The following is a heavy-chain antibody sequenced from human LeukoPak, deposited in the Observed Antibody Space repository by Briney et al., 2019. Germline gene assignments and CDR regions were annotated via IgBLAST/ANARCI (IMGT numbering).Heavy chain of an antibody. CDR2: ISAYNGNT. CDR1: GYTFTSYA. D-gene: IGHD3-22*01. J-gene: IGHJ5*02. CDR3: ARSRGGSTYYYDTSGYYFDP. V-gene: IGHV1-18*01. Sequence: GASVKVSCRASGYTFTSYAISWVRQAPGQGLEWMGWISAYNGNTNYAQKLQGRVTMTTDTSTSTAYMELRSLRSDDTAVYYCARSRGGSTYYYDTSGYYFDPWGQGTLVTVSS.